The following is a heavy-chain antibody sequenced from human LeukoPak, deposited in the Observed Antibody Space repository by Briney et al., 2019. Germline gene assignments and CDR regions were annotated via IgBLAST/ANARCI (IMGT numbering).Heavy chain of an antibody. CDR2: ISGSGGST. V-gene: IGHV3-23*01. Sequence: PGGSLRLSCAASGFTFSSYAMSWVRQAPGKGLEWVSAISGSGGSTYYADSVKGRFTISRDNSKNTLYLQMNSLRAEDTAVYYCAKGSLVPQVPEYLQHWGQGTLVTVSS. CDR1: GFTFSSYA. J-gene: IGHJ1*01. D-gene: IGHD6-13*01. CDR3: AKGSLVPQVPEYLQH.